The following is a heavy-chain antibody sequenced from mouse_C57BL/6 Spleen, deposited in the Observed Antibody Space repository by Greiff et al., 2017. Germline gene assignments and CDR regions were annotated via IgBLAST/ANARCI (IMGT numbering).Heavy chain of an antibody. V-gene: IGHV2-2*01. CDR1: GFSLTSYG. CDR3: ARPYYSNYHAMDY. CDR2: IWSGGST. J-gene: IGHJ4*01. Sequence: VHLVESGPGLVQPSQSLSITCTVSGFSLTSYGVHWVRQSPGKGLEWLGVIWSGGSTDYNAAFISRLSISKDNSKSQVFFKMNSLQADDTAIYYCARPYYSNYHAMDYWGQGTSVTVSS. D-gene: IGHD2-5*01.